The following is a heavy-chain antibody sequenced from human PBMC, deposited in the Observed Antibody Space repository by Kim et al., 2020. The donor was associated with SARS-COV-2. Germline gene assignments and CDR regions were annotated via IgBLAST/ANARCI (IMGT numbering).Heavy chain of an antibody. J-gene: IGHJ4*02. CDR1: GASISNYY. Sequence: SETLSLTCSVSGASISNYYWTWFREPPGKGLEYIGYIPYSGNTNYNPSLKSRVTISVATSKNQFSLKLSSVTAADTAVYFCASFSETYFAFDYWGQGTLVTVSS. CDR3: ASFSETYFAFDY. V-gene: IGHV4-59*01. D-gene: IGHD1-26*01. CDR2: IPYSGNT.